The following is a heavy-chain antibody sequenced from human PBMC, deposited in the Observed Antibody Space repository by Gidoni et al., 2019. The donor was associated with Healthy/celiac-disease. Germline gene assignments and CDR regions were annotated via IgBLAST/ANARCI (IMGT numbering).Heavy chain of an antibody. V-gene: IGHV4-61*01. CDR2: IYYSGST. D-gene: IGHD6-13*01. Sequence: QVQLQESGPGLVKPSETLSLTCTVSGGSVSSGSYYWSWIRQPPGKGLEWIGYIYYSGSTNYNPSLKSRVTISVDTSKNQFSLKLSSVTAADTAVYYCARVPGIAAAGTGWYFDLWGRGTLVTVSS. CDR1: GGSVSSGSYY. J-gene: IGHJ2*01. CDR3: ARVPGIAAAGTGWYFDL.